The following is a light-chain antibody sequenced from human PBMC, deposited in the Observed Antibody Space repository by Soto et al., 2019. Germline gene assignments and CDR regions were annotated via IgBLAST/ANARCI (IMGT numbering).Light chain of an antibody. CDR3: QQSYSTPG. CDR2: AAS. J-gene: IGKJ3*01. V-gene: IGKV1-39*01. CDR1: QSMSSY. Sequence: DIQMTQSPSSLSASVGDRVTITCRASQSMSSYLNWYQQKPGKVPKLLIYAASSLQSGVPSRFSGSGSGTDLTLTISSLQPEDFATYYCQQSYSTPGFGPGTKVDIK.